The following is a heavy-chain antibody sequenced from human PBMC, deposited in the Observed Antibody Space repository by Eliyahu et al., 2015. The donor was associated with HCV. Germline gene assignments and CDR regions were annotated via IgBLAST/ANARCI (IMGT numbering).Heavy chain of an antibody. J-gene: IGHJ5*02. D-gene: IGHD6-19*01. CDR2: THYSGST. CDR3: ASGGGGIAVTGTGGWFDP. Sequence: QVQLQESGPGLVKPSETLSLTCTVSGGSIXTYYWSWIRQPPGKGLEWIGXTHYSGSTNYNPSLKSRVTISIDTSKNQFSLNLTSVTAADTAMYYCASGGGGIAVTGTGGWFDPWGQGTLVTVSS. V-gene: IGHV4-59*01. CDR1: GGSIXTYY.